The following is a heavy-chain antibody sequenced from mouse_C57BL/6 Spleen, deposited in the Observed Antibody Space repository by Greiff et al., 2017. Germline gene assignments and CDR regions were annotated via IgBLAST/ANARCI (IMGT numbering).Heavy chain of an antibody. J-gene: IGHJ2*01. CDR3: ARTGTTVVATDY. CDR1: GYTFTSYT. CDR2: INPSSGYT. Sequence: VQLQQSGPELARPGASVKMSCKASGYTFTSYTMHWVKQRPGQGLEWIGYINPSSGYTKYNQKFKDKATLTADKSSSTAYMQLSSLTSEDSAVYYCARTGTTVVATDYWGQGTTLTVSS. V-gene: IGHV1-4*01. D-gene: IGHD1-1*01.